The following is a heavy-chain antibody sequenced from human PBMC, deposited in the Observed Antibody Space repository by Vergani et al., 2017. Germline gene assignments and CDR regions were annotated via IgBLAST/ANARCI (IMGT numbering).Heavy chain of an antibody. Sequence: QVQLQESGPGLVKPSETLSLTCTVSGGSISSYYWSWVRQRPGMGLDWIGYIYYSGSTYYNPSLKSRVTISVDTSKNQFSLKLSSVTAADTALYFCARHDRKTYTATMGWYDYWGQGILVTVSS. CDR1: GGSISSYY. V-gene: IGHV4-59*08. CDR3: ARHDRKTYTATMGWYDY. CDR2: IYYSGST. D-gene: IGHD3-16*01. J-gene: IGHJ4*02.